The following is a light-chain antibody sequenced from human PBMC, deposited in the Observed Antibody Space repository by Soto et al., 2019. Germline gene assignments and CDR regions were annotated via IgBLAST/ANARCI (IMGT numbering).Light chain of an antibody. CDR3: QQYGTSPLT. J-gene: IGKJ4*01. CDR1: QSVSSTF. V-gene: IGKV3-20*01. CDR2: GAS. Sequence: EIVLTQSPGTLSLSPGERATLSCRASQSVSSTFLAWYQQKPGQAPSLLIYGASSRATGIPDRFSGSGSGTDFTLTISRLEPEDFAVYYGQQYGTSPLTFGGGTKVEIK.